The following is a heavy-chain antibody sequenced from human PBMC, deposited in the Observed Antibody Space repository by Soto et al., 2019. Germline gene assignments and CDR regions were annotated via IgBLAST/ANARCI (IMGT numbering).Heavy chain of an antibody. J-gene: IGHJ4*02. CDR2: IYYSGST. CDR3: ARRYGYSFDY. Sequence: SETLSLTCTVSAGSISSYYWSWIRQPPGRGLEWIGYIYYSGSTNYNPSLNSRVTISVDTSKNQFSLKLSSVTAADTAVYYCARRYGYSFDYWGQGTLVTVSS. CDR1: AGSISSYY. V-gene: IGHV4-59*08. D-gene: IGHD1-1*01.